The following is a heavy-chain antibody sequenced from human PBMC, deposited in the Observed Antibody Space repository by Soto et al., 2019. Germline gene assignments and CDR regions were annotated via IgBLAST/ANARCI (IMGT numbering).Heavy chain of an antibody. D-gene: IGHD3-10*01. Sequence: GEALKISCKGPGDSFTGYWVAWVRQMPGKGLEWMGIIHPGDSDTRYSPSFQGRVTISVDKSAGTAYLQLISLRASDTATYYCARRIRAFDIWGQGTMVNVSS. J-gene: IGHJ3*02. CDR1: GDSFTGYW. CDR3: ARRIRAFDI. V-gene: IGHV5-51*01. CDR2: IHPGDSDT.